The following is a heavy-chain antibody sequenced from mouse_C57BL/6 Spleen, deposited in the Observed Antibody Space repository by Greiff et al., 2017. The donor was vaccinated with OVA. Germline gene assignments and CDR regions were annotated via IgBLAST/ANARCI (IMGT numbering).Heavy chain of an antibody. CDR2: IDPGSGGT. CDR1: GNAFTNYL. V-gene: IGHV1-54*01. Sequence: QVQLQQSGAELVRPGTSVKVSCKASGNAFTNYLIEWVKQRPGQGLEWIGVIDPGSGGTNYSENFKGKATLTADKSSSTAYMQLSSLTSEDSAVYFCASGAYWGQGTLVTVSA. CDR3: ASGAY. J-gene: IGHJ3*01.